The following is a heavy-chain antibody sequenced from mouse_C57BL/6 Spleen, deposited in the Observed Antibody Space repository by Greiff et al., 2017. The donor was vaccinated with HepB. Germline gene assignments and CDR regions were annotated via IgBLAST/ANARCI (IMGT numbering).Heavy chain of an antibody. CDR3: ARGKLSLYYYAMDY. V-gene: IGHV1-55*01. J-gene: IGHJ4*01. CDR2: IYPGSGST. Sequence: QVQLQQSGAELVKPGASVKMSCKASGYTFTSYWITWVKQRPGQGLEWIGDIYPGSGSTNYNEKFKSKATLTVDTSSSTAYMQLSSLTSEDSAVYYCARGKLSLYYYAMDYWGQGTSVTVSS. CDR1: GYTFTSYW. D-gene: IGHD3-2*02.